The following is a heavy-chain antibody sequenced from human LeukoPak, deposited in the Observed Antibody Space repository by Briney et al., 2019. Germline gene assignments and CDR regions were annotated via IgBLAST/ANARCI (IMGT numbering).Heavy chain of an antibody. CDR2: IYYSGST. V-gene: IGHV4-59*12. Sequence: PSETLSLTCTVSGGSISSYYWSWIRQPPGKGLEWIGYIYYSGSTYYNPSLKSRVTISVDTSKNQFSLKLSSVTAADTAVYYCARAGLSVRGSGSSIAHFDYWGQGTLVTVSS. J-gene: IGHJ4*02. CDR3: ARAGLSVRGSGSSIAHFDY. D-gene: IGHD3-10*01. CDR1: GGSISSYY.